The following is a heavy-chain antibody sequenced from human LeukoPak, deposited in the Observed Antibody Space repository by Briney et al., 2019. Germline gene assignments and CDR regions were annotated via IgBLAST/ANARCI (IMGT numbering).Heavy chain of an antibody. V-gene: IGHV3-21*01. J-gene: IGHJ3*02. CDR2: ISSSSSYI. CDR3: AGETGAVASDAFDI. Sequence: GGSLRLSCAASGFTFSSYSMNWVRQAPGKGLEWVSSISSSSSYIYYAGSVKGRFTISRDNAKNSLYLQMNSLRAEDTAVYYCAGETGAVASDAFDIWGQGTMVTVSS. CDR1: GFTFSSYS. D-gene: IGHD6-19*01.